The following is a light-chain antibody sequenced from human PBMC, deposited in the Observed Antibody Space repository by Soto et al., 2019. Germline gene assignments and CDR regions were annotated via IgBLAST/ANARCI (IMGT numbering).Light chain of an antibody. CDR3: QSYDSSLSGRV. Sequence: QSVLTQPPSASGTPGQRVTISCSGSTSNIGSKTVSWYQQLPGSAPKVLIYNNNERPSGVPDRFSGSKSGTSASLAITGLQAEDEADYYCQSYDSSLSGRVFGGGTKLTVL. CDR2: NNN. CDR1: TSNIGSKT. V-gene: IGLV1-44*01. J-gene: IGLJ3*02.